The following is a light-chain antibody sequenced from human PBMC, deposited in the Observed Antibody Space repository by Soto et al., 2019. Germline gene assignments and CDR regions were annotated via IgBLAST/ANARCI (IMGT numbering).Light chain of an antibody. CDR1: QSINSN. V-gene: IGKV3-15*01. J-gene: IGKJ4*01. Sequence: IVMTQSPATLSVSPGERATLSCRASQSINSNVAWYQQKPGQAPRLLMFRASIRATGFPARFSSSGSGTEFSITISSMQSEDSAIYYCKQYNNWPRATFGAGTKVEIK. CDR3: KQYNNWPRAT. CDR2: RAS.